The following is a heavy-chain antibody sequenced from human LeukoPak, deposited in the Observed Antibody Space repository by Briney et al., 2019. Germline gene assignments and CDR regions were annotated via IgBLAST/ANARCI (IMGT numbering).Heavy chain of an antibody. V-gene: IGHV3-30*03. D-gene: IGHD2-2*01. J-gene: IGHJ2*01. CDR3: ARGASVTNWYFDL. CDR2: IASDGSAQ. CDR1: GFTSSSHG. Sequence: PGGSLRLSCAASGFTSSSHGMQWVRQAPGKGLEWVTVIASDGSAQYYTDSVKGRFTTSRDNSKNMLYLQMDSLRTEDTAVYYCARGASVTNWYFDLWGRGALVSVSS.